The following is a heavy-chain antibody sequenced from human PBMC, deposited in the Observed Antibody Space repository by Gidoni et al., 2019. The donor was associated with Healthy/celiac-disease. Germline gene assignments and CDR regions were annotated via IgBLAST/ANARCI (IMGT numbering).Heavy chain of an antibody. D-gene: IGHD6-13*01. CDR2: INHSGST. V-gene: IGHV4-34*01. J-gene: IGHJ6*02. CDR3: ARVIAAARSYYGMDV. Sequence: QVQLQQWGAGLLKPSETLSLTCAVYGGSFSGYYWSWIRPPPGKGLEWIGEINHSGSTNYNPSLKSRVTISVDTSKNQFSLKLSSVTAADTAVYYCARVIAAARSYYGMDVWGQGTTVTVSS. CDR1: GGSFSGYY.